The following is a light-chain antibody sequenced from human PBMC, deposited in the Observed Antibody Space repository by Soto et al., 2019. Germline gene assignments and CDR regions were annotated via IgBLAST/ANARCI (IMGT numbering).Light chain of an antibody. CDR2: TAS. CDR1: QSISSW. CDR3: QQYDGYSGLT. V-gene: IGKV1-5*03. J-gene: IGKJ4*02. Sequence: DIQLTQSPSTLSASVGDRVTITCRASQSISSWLAWYQQKPGKAPKLLIYTASNLNSGVPSRFSGSGSGTEFTLTISSRQPDDFATYHCQQYDGYSGLTFGGGTKVEIK.